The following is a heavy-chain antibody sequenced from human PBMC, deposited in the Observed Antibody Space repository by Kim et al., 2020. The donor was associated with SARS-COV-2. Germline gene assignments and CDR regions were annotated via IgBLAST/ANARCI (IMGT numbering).Heavy chain of an antibody. CDR2: IGTAGDT. V-gene: IGHV3-13*01. Sequence: GGSLRLSCAASGFTFSSYDMHWVRQATGKGLEWVSAIGTAGDTYYPGSVKGRFTISRENAKNSLYLQMNSLRAGDTAVYYCARVLTGYYFDLWGRGTLVTVSS. CDR3: ARVLTGYYFDL. CDR1: GFTFSSYD. D-gene: IGHD3-9*01. J-gene: IGHJ2*01.